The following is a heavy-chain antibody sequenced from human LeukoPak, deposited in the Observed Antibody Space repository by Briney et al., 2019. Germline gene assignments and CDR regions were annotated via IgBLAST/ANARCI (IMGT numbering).Heavy chain of an antibody. V-gene: IGHV4-61*02. D-gene: IGHD1-26*01. Sequence: SQTLSLTCTVSGGSISSGSYYWSWIRQPAGKGLEWIGRIYTSGSTNYNPSLKSRVTISVDTSKNQFSLKLSPVTAADTAVYYCARERRGEWELPYWGQGTLVTVSS. CDR1: GGSISSGSYY. CDR2: IYTSGST. CDR3: ARERRGEWELPY. J-gene: IGHJ4*02.